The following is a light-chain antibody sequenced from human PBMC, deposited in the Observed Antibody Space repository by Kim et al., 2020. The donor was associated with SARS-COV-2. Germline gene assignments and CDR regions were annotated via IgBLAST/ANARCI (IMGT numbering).Light chain of an antibody. CDR1: TGAVTSGHY. CDR2: DTT. Sequence: PGGTVTLTRGSSTGAVTSGHYPYWFQQKYGQAPRGLIYDTTNKHSWTPARFSGSLLGGKAALTLSGAQPEDEADYYCLLSYSGVRVFGAGTQLTVL. CDR3: LLSYSGVRV. V-gene: IGLV7-46*01. J-gene: IGLJ3*02.